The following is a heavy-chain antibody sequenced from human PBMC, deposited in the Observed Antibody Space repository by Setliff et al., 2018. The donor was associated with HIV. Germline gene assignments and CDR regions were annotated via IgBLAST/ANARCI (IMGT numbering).Heavy chain of an antibody. CDR3: ARGAYRFDS. CDR2: IYTSGST. V-gene: IGHV4-4*08. Sequence: SETLSLTCTVSGGSISDHYWSWIRQPPGKTLELIGYIYTSGSTNYNPSLRSRVTISVDTSKNQFSLNLNSVIAADTAIYYCARGAYRFDSWGQGNLVTVTS. CDR1: GGSISDHY. J-gene: IGHJ5*01. D-gene: IGHD2-2*01.